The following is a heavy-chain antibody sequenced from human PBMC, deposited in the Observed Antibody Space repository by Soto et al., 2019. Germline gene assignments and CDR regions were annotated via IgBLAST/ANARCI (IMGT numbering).Heavy chain of an antibody. CDR1: GGTFSSYA. Sequence: GASVKVSCKASGGTFSSYAISWVRQAPGQGLEWMGGIIPIFGTANYAQKFQGGVTITADKSTSTAYMELRSLRSDDSAVYFCARSPYGGGYTPGDRFDPWGQGTLVTVSS. D-gene: IGHD6-13*01. CDR3: ARSPYGGGYTPGDRFDP. V-gene: IGHV1-69*06. J-gene: IGHJ5*02. CDR2: IIPIFGTA.